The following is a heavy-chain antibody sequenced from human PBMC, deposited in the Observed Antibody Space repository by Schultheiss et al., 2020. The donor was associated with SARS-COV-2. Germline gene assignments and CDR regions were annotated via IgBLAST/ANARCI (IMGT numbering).Heavy chain of an antibody. CDR1: GGSISSGGYY. Sequence: SETLSLTCTVSGGSISSGGYYWSWIRQHPGKDLEWIGYIYYSGSTYYNPSLKSRVTISVDTSKNQFSLKLSSVTAADTAVYYCARTVGDSSGYRFDYWGQGTLVTVSS. J-gene: IGHJ4*02. D-gene: IGHD3-22*01. V-gene: IGHV4-31*03. CDR2: IYYSGST. CDR3: ARTVGDSSGYRFDY.